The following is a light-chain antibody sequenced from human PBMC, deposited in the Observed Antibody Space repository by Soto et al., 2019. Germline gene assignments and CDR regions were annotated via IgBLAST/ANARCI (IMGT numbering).Light chain of an antibody. J-gene: IGLJ2*01. CDR2: AAS. CDR3: SSSTSTTTLL. CDR1: SSDVGVFNY. V-gene: IGLV2-14*01. Sequence: QSALTQPASVSGSPGQSITISCTGTSSDVGVFNYVSWYQHHPGNAPKLIIYAASNRPPGVSNRFSDSKSGNTASLTISGLQAEDEAEYYCSSSTSTTTLLFGGGTKLTVL.